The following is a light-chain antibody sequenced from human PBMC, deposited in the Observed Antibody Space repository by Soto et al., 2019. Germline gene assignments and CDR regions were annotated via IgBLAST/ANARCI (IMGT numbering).Light chain of an antibody. CDR2: SAS. Sequence: DIQLTQSPSFLSAFVGDTVTITCRASQAMSTYLAWYQQKPGKVPKLLIRSASTLQSGVPPRFSGGGSGTEFNLTISTLQPDDSGIYYCQQLNGYQLAFGGGTNGEIK. CDR1: QAMSTY. V-gene: IGKV1-9*01. CDR3: QQLNGYQLA. J-gene: IGKJ4*01.